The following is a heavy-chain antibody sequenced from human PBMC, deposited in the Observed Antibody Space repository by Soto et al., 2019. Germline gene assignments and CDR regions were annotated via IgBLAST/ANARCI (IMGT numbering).Heavy chain of an antibody. CDR1: GGSVSSGSYY. CDR3: ARDLGWLQPLGAFDI. CDR2: IYYSGRT. V-gene: IGHV4-61*01. D-gene: IGHD5-12*01. J-gene: IGHJ3*02. Sequence: QVQLQESGPGLVKPSETLSLTCTVSGGSVSSGSYYWSWIRQPPGKGLEWIGYIYYSGRTNYNPSLKSRVTISVDTSKSQFSLKLSSVTAADTAVYYCARDLGWLQPLGAFDIWGQGTMVTVSS.